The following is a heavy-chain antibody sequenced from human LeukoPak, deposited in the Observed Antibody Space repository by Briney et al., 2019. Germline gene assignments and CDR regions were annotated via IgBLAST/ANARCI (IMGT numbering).Heavy chain of an antibody. V-gene: IGHV1-46*01. CDR1: GYTFTSYY. Sequence: ASVKVSCKASGYTFTSYYMHWVRQAPGQGLEWMGIINPSGGSTSYAQKFQGRVTMTRDTSTSTVYMELRSLRSDDTAVYYCARLDSSGWLDYWGQGTLVTVSS. CDR2: INPSGGST. J-gene: IGHJ4*02. CDR3: ARLDSSGWLDY. D-gene: IGHD6-19*01.